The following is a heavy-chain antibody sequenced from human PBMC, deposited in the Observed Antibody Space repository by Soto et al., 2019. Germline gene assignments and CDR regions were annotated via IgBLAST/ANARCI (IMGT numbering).Heavy chain of an antibody. D-gene: IGHD6-19*01. J-gene: IGHJ4*02. CDR2: VFHSGST. CDR1: GGSISSSLYY. V-gene: IGHV4-39*07. Sequence: QVQLQESGPGLVKPSETLSLTCGVSGGSISSSLYYWGYIRQAPGKGLEWVGSVFHSGSTYYNPSLKSRLTISVDTSRNQFSLRLASVTAADTATYYCTRLTYSSPSAPSDSWGQGTLVTVSS. CDR3: TRLTYSSPSAPSDS.